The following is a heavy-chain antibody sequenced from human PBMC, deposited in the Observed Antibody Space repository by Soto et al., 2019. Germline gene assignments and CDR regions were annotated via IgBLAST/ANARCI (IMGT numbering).Heavy chain of an antibody. CDR3: ASRPLARYCSSTSCYAEYFQH. CDR1: GGSFSGYY. CDR2: INHSGST. V-gene: IGHV4-34*01. D-gene: IGHD2-2*01. Sequence: QVQLQQWGAGLLKPSETLSLTCAVYGGSFSGYYWSWIRQPPGKGLEWIGEINHSGSTNYNPSLTSRVTISVDTSKNQFSLKLSSVTAADTAVYYCASRPLARYCSSTSCYAEYFQHWGQGTLVTVSS. J-gene: IGHJ1*01.